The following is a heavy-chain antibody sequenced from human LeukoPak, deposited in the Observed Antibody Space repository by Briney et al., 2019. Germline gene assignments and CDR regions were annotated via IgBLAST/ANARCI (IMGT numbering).Heavy chain of an antibody. V-gene: IGHV1-69*05. CDR1: GGTFSSYA. Sequence: SVKVSCKASGGTFSSYALRCVRQAPGQGLEWMGGIIPIFGTANYAQKFQGRVTITTDESTSTAYMELSSLRSEDTAVYYCARDRGGYSYGYYYYYDMELWGKGTTVTVSS. CDR2: IIPIFGTA. CDR3: ARDRGGYSYGYYYYYDMEL. J-gene: IGHJ6*03. D-gene: IGHD5-18*01.